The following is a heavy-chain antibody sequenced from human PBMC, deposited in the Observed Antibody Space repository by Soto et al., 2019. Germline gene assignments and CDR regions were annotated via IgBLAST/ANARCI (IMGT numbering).Heavy chain of an antibody. CDR2: IWYDGNNI. V-gene: IGHV3-33*01. CDR1: NFTFSSYG. D-gene: IGHD3-16*01. J-gene: IGHJ4*02. CDR3: ARDPRDYGYFDY. Sequence: GSLRLSCAASNFTFSSYGMHWVRQAPGKGLEWVAVIWYDGNNIYYADSVKGRFTISRDNSKDTVYLQMNSLRAEDTALYYCARDPRDYGYFDYWGQGALVTVSS.